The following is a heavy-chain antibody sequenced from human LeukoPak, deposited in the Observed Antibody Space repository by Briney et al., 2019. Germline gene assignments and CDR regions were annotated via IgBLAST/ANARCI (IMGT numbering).Heavy chain of an antibody. Sequence: GESLKISCKGSGYSFTSYWIGWVRQMPGIGLEWMGIIYPGDSDTRYSPSFQGQVTISADKSISTAYLQWSSLKASDTAMYYCARQGSSGYYYSPFDYWGQGTLVTVSS. CDR1: GYSFTSYW. CDR3: ARQGSSGYYYSPFDY. J-gene: IGHJ4*02. CDR2: IYPGDSDT. D-gene: IGHD3-22*01. V-gene: IGHV5-51*01.